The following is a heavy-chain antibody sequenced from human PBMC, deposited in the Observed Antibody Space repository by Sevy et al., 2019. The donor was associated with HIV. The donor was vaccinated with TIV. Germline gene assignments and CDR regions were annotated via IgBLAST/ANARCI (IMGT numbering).Heavy chain of an antibody. CDR3: ARGDGGSYFDY. CDR2: INAGNGNT. Sequence: ASVKVSCKASGYTFTSYAMHWVRQAPGQRLEWMGWINAGNGNTKDSQKFQGRVTITRDTSASTAYMELSSLRSEDTAVYYCARGDGGSYFDYWGQGTLVTVSS. J-gene: IGHJ4*02. D-gene: IGHD1-26*01. V-gene: IGHV1-3*01. CDR1: GYTFTSYA.